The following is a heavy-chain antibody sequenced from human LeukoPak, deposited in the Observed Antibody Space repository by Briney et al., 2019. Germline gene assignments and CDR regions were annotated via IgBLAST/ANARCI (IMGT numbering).Heavy chain of an antibody. D-gene: IGHD3-16*01. J-gene: IGHJ3*02. Sequence: PSETLSLTCTVSGGSISSGSYYWSWIRQPAGKGLEWIGRIYTSGSTNYNPSLKSRVTISVDTSKNQFSLRLSSVTAADTAVYYCARRLGGKVPDAFDIWGQGTMVTVSS. V-gene: IGHV4-61*02. CDR2: IYTSGST. CDR1: GGSISSGSYY. CDR3: ARRLGGKVPDAFDI.